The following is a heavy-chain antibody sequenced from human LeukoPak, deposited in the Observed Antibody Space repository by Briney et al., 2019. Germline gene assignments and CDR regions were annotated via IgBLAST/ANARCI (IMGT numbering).Heavy chain of an antibody. CDR1: GFTFSSYG. CDR2: ISYDGSNK. V-gene: IGHV3-30*18. Sequence: PGGSLRLSCAASGFTFSSYGMHWVRQAPGKGLEWVAVISYDGSNKYYADSVKGRFTISRDNSKNTLYLQMNSLRAEDTAVYYCAKDVYDSSGYLDYWGQGTLVTASS. J-gene: IGHJ4*02. D-gene: IGHD3-22*01. CDR3: AKDVYDSSGYLDY.